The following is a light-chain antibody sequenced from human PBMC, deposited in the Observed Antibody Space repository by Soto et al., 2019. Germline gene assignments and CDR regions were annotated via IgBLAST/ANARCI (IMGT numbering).Light chain of an antibody. J-gene: IGLJ2*01. CDR2: LNSDGSH. V-gene: IGLV4-69*01. CDR3: QTWGTGIVV. CDR1: SGHSSYA. Sequence: QLVLTQSPSASACLGASVKLTCTLSSGHSSYAIAWHQQQPEKGPRYLMKLNSDGSHSKGDGIPDRFSGSSSGAERYLTISSRQSEDEADYYCQTWGTGIVVFGGGTKVTVL.